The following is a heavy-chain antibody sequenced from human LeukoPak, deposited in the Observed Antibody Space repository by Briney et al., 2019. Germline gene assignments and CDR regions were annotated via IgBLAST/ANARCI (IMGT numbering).Heavy chain of an antibody. Sequence: ASVKVSCKASGYTFTGYYMHGVRQAPGQGLEWMGWINPNSGGTNYAQKFQGWVTMTRDTSISTAYMELRSLRSDDTAVYYCARVSREKNDYCSSTSCYERYYYGMDVWGQGTTVTVSS. CDR3: ARVSREKNDYCSSTSCYERYYYGMDV. J-gene: IGHJ6*02. CDR2: INPNSGGT. D-gene: IGHD2-2*01. CDR1: GYTFTGYY. V-gene: IGHV1-2*04.